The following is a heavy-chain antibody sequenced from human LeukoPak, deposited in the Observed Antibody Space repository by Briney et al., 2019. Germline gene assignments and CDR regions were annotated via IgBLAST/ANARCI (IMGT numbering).Heavy chain of an antibody. J-gene: IGHJ4*02. D-gene: IGHD6-13*01. CDR3: AKQQLVPTSLY. CDR2: ISGSGGST. V-gene: IGHV3-23*01. Sequence: GGSLRLSCAASGFTFSSYAMSWVRQAAGKGLEGVSAISGSGGSTYYADSVKGRFTISRDNSKNTLYLQMNSLRAEDTAVYDCAKQQLVPTSLYWGQGTLVTVSS. CDR1: GFTFSSYA.